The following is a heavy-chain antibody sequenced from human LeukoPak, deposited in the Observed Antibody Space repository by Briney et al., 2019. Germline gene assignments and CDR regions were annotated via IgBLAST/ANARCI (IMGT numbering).Heavy chain of an antibody. Sequence: GGSLRLSCAASGFTFSDYYMTWIRQAPGQGLEWVSCISSSGSAIYYADSVKGRFTISRDNAKNSLYLQMNSLRAEDTAVYYCARYSSGSRFDPWGQGTLATVSS. CDR3: ARYSSGSRFDP. D-gene: IGHD3-10*01. J-gene: IGHJ5*02. CDR1: GFTFSDYY. V-gene: IGHV3-11*04. CDR2: ISSSGSAI.